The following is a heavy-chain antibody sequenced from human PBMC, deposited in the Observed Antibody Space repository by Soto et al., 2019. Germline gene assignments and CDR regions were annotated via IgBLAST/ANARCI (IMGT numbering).Heavy chain of an antibody. V-gene: IGHV3-21*04. J-gene: IGHJ4*02. CDR3: ARSLSGYIPDFDF. D-gene: IGHD3-22*01. CDR1: EFTISSYS. CDR2: ISSSSSYI. Sequence: RPLRPCCAASEFTISSYSMNRVSKAPGKGLEWVSSISSSSSYIYYADSVKGRFTISRDSAKNSLYLQMNSLRSDDTAVYYCARSLSGYIPDFDFWGQGTLLTVSS.